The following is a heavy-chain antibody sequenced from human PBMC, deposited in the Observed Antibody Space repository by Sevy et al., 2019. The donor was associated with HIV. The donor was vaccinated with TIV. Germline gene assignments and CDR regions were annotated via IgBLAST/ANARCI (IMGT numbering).Heavy chain of an antibody. V-gene: IGHV4-34*01. CDR3: ARDYYGMDV. J-gene: IGHJ6*02. CDR2: INHSGST. Sequence: SETLSLTCAVYGGSCSGYYWSWIRQPPGKGLEWIGEINHSGSTNYNPSLKSRVTISVDTSKNQFSLKLSSVTAADTAVYYCARDYYGMDVWGQGTTVTVSS. CDR1: GGSCSGYY.